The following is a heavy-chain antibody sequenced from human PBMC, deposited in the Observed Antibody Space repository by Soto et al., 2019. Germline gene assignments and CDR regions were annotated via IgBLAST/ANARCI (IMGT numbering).Heavy chain of an antibody. J-gene: IGHJ4*02. CDR2: INGYNGNT. V-gene: IGHV1-18*01. D-gene: IGHD3-9*01. Sequence: QVQLVQSGGEVKKPGASVKVSGTASGYIFSNYGVNWVRQAPGQGLGWMGWINGYNGNTNYAQKGQRRVTMNTELTPDTAFKALRRLTTGGPAVDYWGKGRRPVDLDQLGQGTLVTVSP. CDR3: GKGRRPVDLDQ. CDR1: GYIFSNYG.